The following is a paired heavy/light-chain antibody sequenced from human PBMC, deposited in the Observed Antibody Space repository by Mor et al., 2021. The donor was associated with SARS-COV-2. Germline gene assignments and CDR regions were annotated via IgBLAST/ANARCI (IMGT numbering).Heavy chain of an antibody. CDR2: INPRGGSP. CDR3: AREDYGGGPAYYGIDV. V-gene: IGHV1-46*01. Sequence: QAQLVQSGAEVKKSGASMKISCKASGYTFTSFSLHWLRQAPGQGLEWMGIINPRGGSPTYAPKFQGRVTMTRDTSTSTVYMELSSLTSDDTAVYYCAREDYGGGPAYYGIDVWGQGTTVTVSS. CDR1: GYTFTSFS. D-gene: IGHD4-17*01. J-gene: IGHJ6*02.
Light chain of an antibody. Sequence: DIQMTQSPPSLSASVGDRITITCRASQSISTYLNWYQQKPGKAPNLLIYAASTLPSGVPSRFSGSGSGTDFTLTISSLLPEDFATYYCHQSFSTPYTFGQGTKVEIK. V-gene: IGKV1-39*01. J-gene: IGKJ2*01. CDR3: HQSFSTPYT. CDR2: AAS. CDR1: QSISTY.